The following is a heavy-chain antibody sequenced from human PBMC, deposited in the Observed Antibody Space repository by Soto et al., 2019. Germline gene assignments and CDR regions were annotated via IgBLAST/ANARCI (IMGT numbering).Heavy chain of an antibody. CDR1: GFTFSSYG. Sequence: QVQLVESGGGVVQPGRSLRLSCAASGFTFSSYGMHWVRQAPGKGLEWVAVISYDGSNKYCADSVKGRFTISRDNSKNTLYLQMNSLRAEDTAVYYCARSGRGYSGYADAFDIWGQGTMVTVSS. D-gene: IGHD5-12*01. CDR2: ISYDGSNK. J-gene: IGHJ3*02. V-gene: IGHV3-30*03. CDR3: ARSGRGYSGYADAFDI.